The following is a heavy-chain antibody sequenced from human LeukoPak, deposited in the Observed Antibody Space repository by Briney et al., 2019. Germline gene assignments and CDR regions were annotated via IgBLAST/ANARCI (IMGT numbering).Heavy chain of an antibody. CDR1: GFTFSIYW. CDR2: IKTDGTYT. CDR3: VADLGDYADF. Sequence: GGSLRLSCAACGFTFSIYWMHWVRQAPGEGLVWVSRIKTDGTYTSNADSVKGRFTISRDNAKSTLYLQMNSLRVEDTAVYYCVADLGDYADFWGQGTLVTVSS. V-gene: IGHV3-74*01. J-gene: IGHJ4*02.